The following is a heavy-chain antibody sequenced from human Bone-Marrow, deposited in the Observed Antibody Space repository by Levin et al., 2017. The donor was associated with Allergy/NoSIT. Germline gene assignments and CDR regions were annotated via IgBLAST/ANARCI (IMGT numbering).Heavy chain of an antibody. CDR3: ARSTETPYYYDSSEGGVDI. D-gene: IGHD3-22*01. J-gene: IGHJ3*02. V-gene: IGHV4-4*02. CDR1: GGSISSSNW. CDR2: IYHSGST. Sequence: SETLSLTCAVSGGSISSSNWWSWVRQPPGKGLEWIGEIYHSGSTNYNPSLKSRVTISVDKSKNQFSLKLSSVTAADTAVYYCARSTETPYYYDSSEGGVDIWGQGTMVTVSS.